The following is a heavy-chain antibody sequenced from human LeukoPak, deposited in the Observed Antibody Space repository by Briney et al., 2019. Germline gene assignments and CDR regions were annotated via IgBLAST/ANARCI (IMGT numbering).Heavy chain of an antibody. Sequence: GASVKVSCKASGYTFTGYYMHWVRQAPGQGLEWMGRINPYSGGTNYAQKFQGRVTMTRHTSISTAYMELSRLRSDDTAVYYCARVRSPRFGELSLDYWGQGTLVTVSS. D-gene: IGHD3-10*01. J-gene: IGHJ4*02. CDR1: GYTFTGYY. V-gene: IGHV1-2*06. CDR3: ARVRSPRFGELSLDY. CDR2: INPYSGGT.